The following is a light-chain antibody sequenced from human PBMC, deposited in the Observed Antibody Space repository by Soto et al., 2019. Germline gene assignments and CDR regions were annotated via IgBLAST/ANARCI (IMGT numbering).Light chain of an antibody. V-gene: IGLV4-69*01. J-gene: IGLJ2*01. CDR1: SGHSSYA. CDR3: QTWDTGIRVV. Sequence: QSVLTQSPSASASLGASVKLTCTLNSGHSSYAIAWHQQQPEKGPRYLMKLNSDGSHSKGDGIPDRFSGSSSGAERYLTIPSLQSEDEADYYCQTWDTGIRVVFGGGTKLTVL. CDR2: LNSDGSH.